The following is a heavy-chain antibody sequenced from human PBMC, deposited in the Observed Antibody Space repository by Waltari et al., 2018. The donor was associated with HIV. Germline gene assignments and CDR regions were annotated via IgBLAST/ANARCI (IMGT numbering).Heavy chain of an antibody. D-gene: IGHD6-19*01. CDR2: INHSGST. CDR3: ARGGEAVAGHYYYGMDV. J-gene: IGHJ6*02. CDR1: GGSFSGYY. Sequence: QVQLQQWGAGLLKPSETLSLTCAVYGGSFSGYYWSWIRQPPGKGLGWIGEINHSGSTNYNPSLKSRVTISVDTSKNQFSLKLSSVTAADTAVYYCARGGEAVAGHYYYGMDVWGQGTTVTVSS. V-gene: IGHV4-34*01.